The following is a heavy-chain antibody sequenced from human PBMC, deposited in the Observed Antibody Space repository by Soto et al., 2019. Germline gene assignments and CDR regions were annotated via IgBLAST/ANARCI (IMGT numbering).Heavy chain of an antibody. CDR2: IYYSGST. Sequence: TLSLTCSVAGESIGSGGHYWNWIRQRPEKGLEWIGYIYYSGSTHYNPSLRSRLTISLDTSKNQFSLKLSSVTAADTAVYYCARDLGGYGDSNFDYWGQGSLVTVSS. V-gene: IGHV4-31*03. J-gene: IGHJ4*02. CDR3: ARDLGGYGDSNFDY. CDR1: GESIGSGGHY. D-gene: IGHD4-17*01.